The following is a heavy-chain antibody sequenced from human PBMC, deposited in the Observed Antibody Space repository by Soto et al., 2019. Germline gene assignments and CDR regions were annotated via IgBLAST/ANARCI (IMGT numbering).Heavy chain of an antibody. V-gene: IGHV3-15*01. CDR3: TSLYYGH. D-gene: IGHD3-16*02. CDR2: IKSKTDGGTT. CDR1: EFTFAYAW. J-gene: IGHJ4*02. Sequence: WSRRLSCAASEFTFAYAWISWVRQAPGKGLEWVGRIKSKTDGGTTDYAAPVKGRFTISRDESQNTLYLQMNSLKTEDTAVYYCTSLYYGHWGQGTLVTVSS.